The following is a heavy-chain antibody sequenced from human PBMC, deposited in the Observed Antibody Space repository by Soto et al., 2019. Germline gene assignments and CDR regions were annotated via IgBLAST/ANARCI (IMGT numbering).Heavy chain of an antibody. CDR3: ARDLAYGYRYAPGYYGMDV. CDR1: GYTFTGYY. CDR2: INPNSGGT. J-gene: IGHJ6*02. V-gene: IGHV1-2*04. D-gene: IGHD5-18*01. Sequence: ASVKVSCKASGYTFTGYYMHWVRQAPGQGLEWMGWINPNSGGTNYAQKFQGWVTMTRDTSISTAYMELSRLRSDDTAVYYCARDLAYGYRYAPGYYGMDVWGQGTTVTVSS.